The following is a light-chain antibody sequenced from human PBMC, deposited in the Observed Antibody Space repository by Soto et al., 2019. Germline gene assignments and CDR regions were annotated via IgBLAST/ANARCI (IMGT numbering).Light chain of an antibody. CDR3: QSYDSSLSGSIV. V-gene: IGLV1-40*01. CDR1: SSNIGAGYD. Sequence: QSVLTQPPSVSGAPGQRVTISCTGSSSNIGAGYDVHWYQQLPGTASKLLIYGNSNRPSGVPDRFSGSKSGTSASLAITGLQAEDEADYYCQSYDSSLSGSIVFGTGTKVTVL. CDR2: GNS. J-gene: IGLJ1*01.